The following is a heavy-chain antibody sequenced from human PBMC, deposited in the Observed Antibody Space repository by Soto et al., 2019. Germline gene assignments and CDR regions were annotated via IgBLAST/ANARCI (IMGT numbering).Heavy chain of an antibody. J-gene: IGHJ6*02. CDR2: ISYDGSNK. CDR3: AKDLAIFAYHYGMDF. V-gene: IGHV3-30*18. CDR1: GFTFSSYG. Sequence: GGSLRLSCAASGFTFSSYGMHWVRQAPGKGLEWVAVISYDGSNKYYADSVKGRFTISRDNSKNTLYLQMNSLRAEDTAVYYCAKDLAIFAYHYGMDFCGQGSTVTVS. D-gene: IGHD3-3*01.